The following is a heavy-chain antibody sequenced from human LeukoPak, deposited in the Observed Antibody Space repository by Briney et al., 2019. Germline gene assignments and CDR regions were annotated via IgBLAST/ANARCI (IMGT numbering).Heavy chain of an antibody. CDR2: ITHLGTT. D-gene: IGHD5-18*01. Sequence: SETLSLTCAVSGGSFSGFYWTWIRQTPGRGLEWIGEITHLGTTTYKPSLKSRVTISVDTSKNQFSLKLTSLTVADTGVYYCSRGRDTVYWGQGTAVTVSS. CDR1: GGSFSGFY. CDR3: SRGRDTVY. V-gene: IGHV4-34*01. J-gene: IGHJ4*02.